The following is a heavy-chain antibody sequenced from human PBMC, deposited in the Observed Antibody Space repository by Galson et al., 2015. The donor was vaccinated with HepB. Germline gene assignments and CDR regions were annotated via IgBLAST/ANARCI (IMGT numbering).Heavy chain of an antibody. CDR2: INPSGGST. J-gene: IGHJ4*02. CDR1: GYTFTSYY. CDR3: ARDRSIAVADIDY. D-gene: IGHD6-19*01. V-gene: IGHV1-46*04. Sequence: SVKVSCKASGYTFTSYYMHWVRQAPGQGLEWMGIINPSGGSTSYAQKLQGRVTMTRDTSTSTVYMELSSLRSEDAAVYYCARDRSIAVADIDYWGQGTLVTVSS.